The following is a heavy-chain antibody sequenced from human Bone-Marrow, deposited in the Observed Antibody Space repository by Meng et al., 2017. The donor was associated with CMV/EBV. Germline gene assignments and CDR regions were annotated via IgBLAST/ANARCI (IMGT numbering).Heavy chain of an antibody. CDR1: GFTFSSYS. V-gene: IGHV3-21*01. J-gene: IGHJ6*02. CDR3: ARDPIYYDFWSGYLRGDYYYYGMDV. Sequence: EGSLRLSCAASGFTFSSYSMNWVRQAPGKGLEWVSSISSSSSYIYYADSVKGRFTISRDNAKNSLYLQMNSLRAEDTAVDYCARDPIYYDFWSGYLRGDYYYYGMDVWGQGTTVTVSS. D-gene: IGHD3-3*01. CDR2: ISSSSSYI.